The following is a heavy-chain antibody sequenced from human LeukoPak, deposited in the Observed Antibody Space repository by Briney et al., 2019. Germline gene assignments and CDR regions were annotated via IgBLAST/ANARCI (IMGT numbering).Heavy chain of an antibody. CDR3: ARGYHYYDSSGPYLDY. D-gene: IGHD3-22*01. CDR2: INPNSGGT. V-gene: IGHV1-2*02. J-gene: IGHJ4*02. CDR1: GYTFTGYY. Sequence: ASVKVSCKASGYTFTGYYMHWVRQAPGQGLEWMGWINPNSGGTNYAQKFQGRVTMTRDTSISTAYMELSRLRSDDTAVYYCARGYHYYDSSGPYLDYWGQGPLVTVSS.